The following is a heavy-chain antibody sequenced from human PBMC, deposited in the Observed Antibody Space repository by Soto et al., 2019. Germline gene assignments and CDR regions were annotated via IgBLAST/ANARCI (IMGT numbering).Heavy chain of an antibody. CDR3: ALYSILAGYRFAY. CDR2: IGSRLNNYAT. D-gene: IGHD3-9*01. Sequence: EVQLVESGGTLVPPGGSLKLSCEVSGSIFSGSEMHWVRQASGKGLEWVGRIGSRLNNYATVYGASMRGRFTISRDDSKNTAYLQMNSLKTEDTAMYYCALYSILAGYRFAYWGRGSLVTVSS. CDR1: GSIFSGSE. V-gene: IGHV3-73*01. J-gene: IGHJ4*02.